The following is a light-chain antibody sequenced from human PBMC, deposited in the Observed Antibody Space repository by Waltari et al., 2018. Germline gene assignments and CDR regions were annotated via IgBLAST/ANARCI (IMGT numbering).Light chain of an antibody. J-gene: IGLJ7*01. CDR2: EKR. CDR3: GTWDSSLSGAV. V-gene: IGLV1-51*02. CDR1: SSNIGNNY. Sequence: QSVLTQPPSVSAAPGQRVTISCSGGSSNIGNNYVSWYRQFPGTAPKLLIYEKRARPYGIPGRIAGSKSGTSATLDITGLQAGDEADYDCGTWDSSLSGAVFGGGTHLTVL.